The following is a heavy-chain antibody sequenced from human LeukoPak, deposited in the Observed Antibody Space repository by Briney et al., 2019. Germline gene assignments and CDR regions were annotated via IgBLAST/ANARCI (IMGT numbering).Heavy chain of an antibody. CDR3: ARGWGSGLFAY. J-gene: IGHJ4*02. V-gene: IGHV4-34*01. CDR1: GGSFSGYY. D-gene: IGHD7-27*01. CDR2: INHSGST. Sequence: SETLSLTCAVYGGSFSGYYRSWIRQPPGKGLEWIGEINHSGSTNYNPSLKSRVTISVDTSKNQFSLKLSSVTAADTAVYYCARGWGSGLFAYWGQGTLVTVSS.